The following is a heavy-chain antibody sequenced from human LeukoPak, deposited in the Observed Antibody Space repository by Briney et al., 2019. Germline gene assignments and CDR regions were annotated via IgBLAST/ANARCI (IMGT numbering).Heavy chain of an antibody. CDR3: AKGSSGYFFDL. CDR2: ISNDGGGT. J-gene: IGHJ4*02. V-gene: IGHV3-23*01. Sequence: GGSLRLSCAASGFIFNNYGLVWVRQAPGKGLEWVSAISNDGGGTTYADFVKGRFSVSRDNSKNTLFLQMNSLRAEDTALYYCAKGSSGYFFDLWGQGTLVTVFS. CDR1: GFIFNNYG. D-gene: IGHD3-22*01.